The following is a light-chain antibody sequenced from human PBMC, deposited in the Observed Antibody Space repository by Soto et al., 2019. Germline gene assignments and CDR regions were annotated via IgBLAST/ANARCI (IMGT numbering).Light chain of an antibody. CDR3: AAWDDSLSGAV. CDR2: RNN. J-gene: IGLJ1*01. V-gene: IGLV1-47*01. Sequence: QPVLTQPPSASGTPGQRVTISCSGSSSNIGSNYVYWYQQLPGTAPKLLIYRNNQRPSGVPDRFSGSKSGTSASLAISGLRSEDEADYYCAAWDDSLSGAVFGTGTQLTVL. CDR1: SSNIGSNY.